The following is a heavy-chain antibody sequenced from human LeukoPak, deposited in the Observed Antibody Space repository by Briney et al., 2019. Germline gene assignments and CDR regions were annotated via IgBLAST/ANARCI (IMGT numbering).Heavy chain of an antibody. CDR1: GYGFTSYW. CDR2: IYPGDSDT. CDR3: ATVYCTNGVCSPNWFDP. V-gene: IGHV5-51*01. J-gene: IGHJ5*02. D-gene: IGHD2-8*01. Sequence: GESLKISCKVSGYGFTSYWIGWVRQMPGKGLEWMGIIYPGDSDTRYSPSFQGQVTISADKSIYTAYLQWSSLKASDTAMYYCATVYCTNGVCSPNWFDPWGQGTLVTVSS.